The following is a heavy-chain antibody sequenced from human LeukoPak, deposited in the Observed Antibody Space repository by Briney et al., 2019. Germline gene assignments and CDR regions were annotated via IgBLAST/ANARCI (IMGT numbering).Heavy chain of an antibody. CDR2: IKQDGSEK. J-gene: IGHJ5*02. V-gene: IGHV3-7*01. D-gene: IGHD4/OR15-4a*01. CDR1: GFTFSNYG. CDR3: SRMRVANDWFDP. Sequence: PGGSLRLSCAAPGFTFSNYGMSWVRQAPGKGLEWVANIKQDGSEKYYVGSLKGRFTISRDNANNSLYLQMNSLRAEDTAVYYCSRMRVANDWFDPWGQGTLVTVSS.